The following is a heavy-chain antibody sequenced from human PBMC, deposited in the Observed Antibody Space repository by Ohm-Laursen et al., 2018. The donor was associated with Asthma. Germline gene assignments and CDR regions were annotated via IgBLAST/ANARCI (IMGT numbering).Heavy chain of an antibody. CDR2: INSDGSST. D-gene: IGHD7-27*01. V-gene: IGHV3-74*01. J-gene: IGHJ4*02. CDR3: AARLTGTSPFDY. Sequence: SLRLSCAASGFTFSSYWMHWVRQAPGKGLVWVSRINSDGSSTSYADSVKGRFTISRDNAKNSLYLQMNSLRPEDTALYYCAARLTGTSPFDYWGQGTLVTVSS. CDR1: GFTFSSYW.